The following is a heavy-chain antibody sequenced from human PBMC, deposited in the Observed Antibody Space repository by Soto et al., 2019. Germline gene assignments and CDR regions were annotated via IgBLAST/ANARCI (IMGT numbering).Heavy chain of an antibody. Sequence: QLQLQESGPGLVKPSETLSLTCTVSGGSISSSSYYWGWIRQPPGKGLEWIGSIYYSGSTYYNPSLKSRVTISVDTSKNQFSLKLSSVTAADTAVYYCARRLSCGWPLSVYWYFDLWGRGTLVTVSS. CDR2: IYYSGST. V-gene: IGHV4-39*01. D-gene: IGHD6-19*01. CDR3: ARRLSCGWPLSVYWYFDL. CDR1: GGSISSSSYY. J-gene: IGHJ2*01.